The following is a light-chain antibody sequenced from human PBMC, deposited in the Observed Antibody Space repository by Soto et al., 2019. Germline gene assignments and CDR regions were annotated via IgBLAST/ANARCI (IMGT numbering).Light chain of an antibody. CDR2: DAS. Sequence: EIVLTQSPATLSLSPGERATLSCRASQSVSSYLAWYQQRPGQAPRLLIFDASNRAAGIPARFSGSGSGTDFTLTISSLEPEDFAVYYCQQRSNWPPTWTFGLGTKVEIK. V-gene: IGKV3-11*01. CDR1: QSVSSY. J-gene: IGKJ1*01. CDR3: QQRSNWPPTWT.